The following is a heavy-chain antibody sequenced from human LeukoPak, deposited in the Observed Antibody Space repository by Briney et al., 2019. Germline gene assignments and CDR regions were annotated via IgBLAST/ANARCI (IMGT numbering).Heavy chain of an antibody. Sequence: SETLSLTCTVSGGSISSGGYYWSWIRQHPGKGLEWIGYIYYSGSTYYNPSPKSRVTISVDTSKNQFSLKLSSVTAADTAVYYCASSVITIFGVGKNAFDIWGQGTMVTVSS. V-gene: IGHV4-31*03. CDR2: IYYSGST. J-gene: IGHJ3*02. CDR1: GGSISSGGYY. CDR3: ASSVITIFGVGKNAFDI. D-gene: IGHD3-3*01.